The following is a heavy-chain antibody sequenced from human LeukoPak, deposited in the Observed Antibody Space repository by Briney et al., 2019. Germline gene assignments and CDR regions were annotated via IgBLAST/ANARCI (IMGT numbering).Heavy chain of an antibody. CDR3: AKIISGGDAFDV. Sequence: PGGSLRLSCAASGFTFSSYAMHWVRQAPGKGLEWVAVISYDGSNKYYADSVKGRFTISRDNSKNTLYLQTNSLRAEDTAVYYCAKIISGGDAFDVWGLGTMVTVSS. J-gene: IGHJ3*01. D-gene: IGHD6-19*01. V-gene: IGHV3-30-3*02. CDR1: GFTFSSYA. CDR2: ISYDGSNK.